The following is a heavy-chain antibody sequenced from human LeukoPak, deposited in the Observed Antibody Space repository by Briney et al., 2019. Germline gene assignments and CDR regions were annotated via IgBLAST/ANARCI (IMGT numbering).Heavy chain of an antibody. CDR2: IWYDGSNK. CDR1: GFTFSSYG. J-gene: IGHJ3*02. D-gene: IGHD3-3*01. CDR3: AKGGREIFGVVTPFDAFDI. V-gene: IGHV3-33*06. Sequence: GGSLRLSCAASGFTFSSYGMHWVRQAPGKGLEWVAVIWYDGSNKYYADSVKGRFTISRDNSKNTLYLQMNSLRAEDTAVYYCAKGGREIFGVVTPFDAFDIWGQGTMVTVSS.